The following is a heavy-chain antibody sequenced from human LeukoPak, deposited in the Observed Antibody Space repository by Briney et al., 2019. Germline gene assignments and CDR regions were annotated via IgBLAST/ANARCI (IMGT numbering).Heavy chain of an antibody. V-gene: IGHV1-3*01. Sequence: ASVKVSCTASGYTFTSYAMHWVRQAPGQRLEWMGWINAGNGNTKYSQKFQGRVTITRDTSASTAYMELSGLRSEDTAVYYCARVFPLTGGGFDYWGQGTLVTVSS. CDR1: GYTFTSYA. D-gene: IGHD7-27*01. J-gene: IGHJ4*02. CDR2: INAGNGNT. CDR3: ARVFPLTGGGFDY.